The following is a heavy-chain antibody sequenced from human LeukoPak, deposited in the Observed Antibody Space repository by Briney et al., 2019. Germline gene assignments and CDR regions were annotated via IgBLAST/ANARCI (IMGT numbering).Heavy chain of an antibody. V-gene: IGHV4-59*08. CDR3: ARQGGGYSYGFDAFDV. D-gene: IGHD5-18*01. CDR2: IYYSGST. J-gene: IGHJ3*01. Sequence: SETLSLTCTVSGGSISSYYWSWIRQPPGKGLEWIGYIYYSGSTNYNPSLKSRVTISVDTSKNQFSLKLSSMIAADTAVYYCARQGGGYSYGFDAFDVWGQGTMVTVSS. CDR1: GGSISSYY.